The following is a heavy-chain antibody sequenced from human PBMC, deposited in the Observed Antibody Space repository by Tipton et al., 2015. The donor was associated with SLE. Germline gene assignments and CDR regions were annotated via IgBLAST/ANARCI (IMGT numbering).Heavy chain of an antibody. D-gene: IGHD3-22*01. CDR3: ARANYYDSSGYPFGY. V-gene: IGHV4-61*09. Sequence: LRLSCTVSGGSISSGSYYWSWIRQPAGKGLEWIGYIYTSGSTNYNPSLKSRVTISVDTSKNQFSLKLSSVTAADTAVYYCARANYYDSSGYPFGYWGQGTLVTVSS. CDR2: IYTSGST. J-gene: IGHJ4*02. CDR1: GGSISSGSYY.